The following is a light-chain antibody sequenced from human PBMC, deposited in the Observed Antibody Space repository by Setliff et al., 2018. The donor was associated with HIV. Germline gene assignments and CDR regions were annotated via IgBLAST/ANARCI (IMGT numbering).Light chain of an antibody. V-gene: IGKV1-39*01. CDR2: AAS. CDR1: QSISSY. J-gene: IGKJ4*01. CDR3: QQSYFTPLT. Sequence: DIQMTQSPSSLSASVGDRVTITCRASQSISSYLNWYQQKPGKAPKFLIYAASRLHSGVPSRFSGSGSGTDFTLTISSLQPEDFATYYCQQSYFTPLTVGGGTKVDIK.